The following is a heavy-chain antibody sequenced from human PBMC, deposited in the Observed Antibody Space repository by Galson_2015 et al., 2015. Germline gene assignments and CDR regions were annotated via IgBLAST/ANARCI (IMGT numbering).Heavy chain of an antibody. CDR3: ARGFVSRITGTTFDP. D-gene: IGHD1-7*01. J-gene: IGHJ5*02. CDR1: GYTFTSYD. V-gene: IGHV1-8*01. CDR2: MNPNSGNT. Sequence: SVKVSCKASGYTFTSYDINWVRQAPGQGLEWMGWMNPNSGNTGYAQKFQGRVTMTRNTSISTAYMELSSLRSEDTAVYYCARGFVSRITGTTFDPWGQGTLVTVSS.